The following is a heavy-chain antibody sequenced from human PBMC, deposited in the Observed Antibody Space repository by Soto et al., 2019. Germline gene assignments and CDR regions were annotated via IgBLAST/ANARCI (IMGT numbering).Heavy chain of an antibody. V-gene: IGHV3-30-3*01. Sequence: GGSLRLSCEASGFTFISYAMHWIRQAPGKGLEWVAAISYDGSNKYYADSVKGRFTISRDNSKNTLYLQMNSLRAEDTAVYYCARGSYYVVGATGFDYWGQGTLVTVS. J-gene: IGHJ4*02. CDR2: ISYDGSNK. CDR3: ARGSYYVVGATGFDY. CDR1: GFTFISYA. D-gene: IGHD1-26*01.